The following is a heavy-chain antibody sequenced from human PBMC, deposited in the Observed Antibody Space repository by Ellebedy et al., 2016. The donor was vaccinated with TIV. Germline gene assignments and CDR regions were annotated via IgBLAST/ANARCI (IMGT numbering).Heavy chain of an antibody. J-gene: IGHJ4*02. CDR1: GYTFTSYG. CDR2: ISAYNGDT. V-gene: IGHV1-18*04. D-gene: IGHD1-1*01. Sequence: ASVKVSCKASGYTFTSYGISWVRRAPGQGLEWVGWISAYNGDTKYAQNLQGRVTMTTDSSTTTAYMELRSLRSDDTAVYYCARETDDLDYWGQGTLVTVSS. CDR3: ARETDDLDY.